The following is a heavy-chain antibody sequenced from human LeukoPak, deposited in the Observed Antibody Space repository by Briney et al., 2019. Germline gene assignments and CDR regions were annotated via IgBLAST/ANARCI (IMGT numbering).Heavy chain of an antibody. D-gene: IGHD3-3*01. CDR3: ARRRIDYDLWSDYYTGGLPFDY. Sequence: SETLSLTCTVSGVSISSSSYYWGWIRQPPGKGLEWIGEINHSGNTNYNPSLKSRVTISVDTSKNQFSLKLSSVTAADTAIYYCARRRIDYDLWSDYYTGGLPFDYWGQGTLVTVSS. V-gene: IGHV4-39*07. CDR2: INHSGNT. J-gene: IGHJ4*02. CDR1: GVSISSSSYY.